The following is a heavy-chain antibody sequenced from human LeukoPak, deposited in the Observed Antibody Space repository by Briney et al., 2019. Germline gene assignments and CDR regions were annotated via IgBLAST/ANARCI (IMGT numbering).Heavy chain of an antibody. V-gene: IGHV3-74*01. CDR2: INSDGSIT. CDR3: AKVDTYGLGLDY. J-gene: IGHJ4*02. D-gene: IGHD5-18*01. CDR1: GFTFSSYW. Sequence: GGSLRLSCAASGFTFSSYWMHWVRQAPGKGLMWVSRINSDGSITTYADSAKGRFTISRDNAKHTLYLQMNSLRAEDTAVYYCAKVDTYGLGLDYWGQGTLVTVSS.